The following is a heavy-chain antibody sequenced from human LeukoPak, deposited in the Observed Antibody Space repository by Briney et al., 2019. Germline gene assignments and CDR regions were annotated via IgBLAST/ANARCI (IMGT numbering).Heavy chain of an antibody. Sequence: PSETLSLTCTVSGAAVSSVGHHWSWIRQHSGKGLEWIGFIYPSGSMFNPSLRSRVTILIDTSKNAFSLKLTSVTAADTAVYYCAGGRSVALAGAFQFWGQGSPVSVSS. CDR3: AGGRSVALAGAFQF. D-gene: IGHD2-8*02. V-gene: IGHV4-31*03. CDR2: IYPSGS. CDR1: GAAVSSVGHH. J-gene: IGHJ1*01.